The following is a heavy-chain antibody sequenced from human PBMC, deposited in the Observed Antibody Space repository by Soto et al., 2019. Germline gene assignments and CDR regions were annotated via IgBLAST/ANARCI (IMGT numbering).Heavy chain of an antibody. CDR1: GGTFNNYV. V-gene: IGHV1-69*06. J-gene: IGHJ4*02. CDR3: AGRCDGTNCLAHFDY. D-gene: IGHD2-2*01. Sequence: QVQLVQSGAEVKKPGSSVKVSCRASGGTFNNYVMNWVRQAPGQGLEWMAGIIPIFGTPNYAQKFQGRVTITADKSTSTAYMELNSLRSEDTAVYYCAGRCDGTNCLAHFDYWGQGTLVTVSS. CDR2: IIPIFGTP.